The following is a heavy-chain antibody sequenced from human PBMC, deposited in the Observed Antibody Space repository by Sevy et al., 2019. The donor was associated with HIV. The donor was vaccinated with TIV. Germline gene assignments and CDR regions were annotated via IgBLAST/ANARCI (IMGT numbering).Heavy chain of an antibody. CDR1: GGTFSSYA. V-gene: IGHV1-69*13. Sequence: ASVKVSCKASGGTFSSYAISWVRQAPGQGLEWMGGIIPIFGTANYAQKFQGRVTITADESTSTAYMELGSLRSEDTAVYYCARDRRDPPPSLAAAVNYWYFDLWGRGTLVTVSS. CDR3: ARDRRDPPPSLAAAVNYWYFDL. J-gene: IGHJ2*01. D-gene: IGHD6-13*01. CDR2: IIPIFGTA.